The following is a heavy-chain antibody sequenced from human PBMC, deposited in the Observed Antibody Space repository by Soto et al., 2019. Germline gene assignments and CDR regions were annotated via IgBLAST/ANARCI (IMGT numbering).Heavy chain of an antibody. Sequence: ASVKVSCKASGYTFTSYAMHWVRQAPGQRLEWMGWINAGNGNTNYAQKLQGRVTMTTDTSTSTAYMELRSLRSDDTAVYYCARAGYCSGGSCYGYYYYYMDVSGKGTTVTVSS. CDR1: GYTFTSYA. CDR2: INAGNGNT. V-gene: IGHV1-3*01. J-gene: IGHJ6*03. D-gene: IGHD2-15*01. CDR3: ARAGYCSGGSCYGYYYYYMDV.